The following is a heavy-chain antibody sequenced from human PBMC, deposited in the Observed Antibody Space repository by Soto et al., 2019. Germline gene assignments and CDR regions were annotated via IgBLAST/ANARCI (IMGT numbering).Heavy chain of an antibody. Sequence: QVQLQESGPGLVKPSQTLSLTCTVSGGSISSGDYYWSWIRQPPGKGLEWIGYIYYSGGTYYNPSLKSRVTISVDTSKNQFSLKLSSVTAAATAVDYCARLVQLLQGRWFDPWGQGTLVTVSS. CDR3: ARLVQLLQGRWFDP. CDR2: IYYSGGT. J-gene: IGHJ5*02. CDR1: GGSISSGDYY. V-gene: IGHV4-30-4*01. D-gene: IGHD2-15*01.